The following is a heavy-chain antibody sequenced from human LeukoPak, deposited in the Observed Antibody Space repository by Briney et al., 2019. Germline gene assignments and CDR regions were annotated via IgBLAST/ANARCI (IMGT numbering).Heavy chain of an antibody. CDR1: GGSISSGDYY. Sequence: SETLSLTCTVSGGSISSGDYYWSWIRQPPGKGLEWVGYIYYSGSTYYNPSLKSRVTISVDTSKNQFSLKLSAVTAADTAVYYCARVGRLQNTAVVFGYWGQGTLVTVSS. J-gene: IGHJ4*02. V-gene: IGHV4-30-4*08. CDR3: ARVGRLQNTAVVFGY. D-gene: IGHD5-18*01. CDR2: IYYSGST.